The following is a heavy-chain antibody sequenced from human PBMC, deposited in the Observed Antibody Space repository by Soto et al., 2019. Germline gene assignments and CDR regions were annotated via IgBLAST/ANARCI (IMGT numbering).Heavy chain of an antibody. CDR3: VRDSPIGSTFSGYDGIDY. CDR2: IIPILGIA. Sequence: SVKVSCKASGGTFSSYPISWVRQAPGQGLEWMGRIIPILGIANYAQKFQGRVTITADKSTGTPYMELNRLRSEDTAVYYCVRDSPIGSTFSGYDGIDYWGKGTLVTVSS. J-gene: IGHJ4*02. D-gene: IGHD5-12*01. V-gene: IGHV1-69*04. CDR1: GGTFSSYP.